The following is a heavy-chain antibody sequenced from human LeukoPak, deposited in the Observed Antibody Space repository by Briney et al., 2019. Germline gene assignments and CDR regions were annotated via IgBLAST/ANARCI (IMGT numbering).Heavy chain of an antibody. V-gene: IGHV1-69*05. CDR3: ASPIIAAAGTGYFQH. CDR1: GGTFSSYD. Sequence: GASVKVSCKASGGTFSSYDISWVRQAPGQGLEWMGGINPIFGTANYAQKFQGRVTITTDESRTTAYMELSSLRSEDTAVYYCASPIIAAAGTGYFQHWGQGTLVTVSS. CDR2: INPIFGTA. J-gene: IGHJ1*01. D-gene: IGHD6-13*01.